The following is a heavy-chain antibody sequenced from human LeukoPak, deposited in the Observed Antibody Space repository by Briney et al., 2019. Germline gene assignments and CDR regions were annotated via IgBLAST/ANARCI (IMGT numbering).Heavy chain of an antibody. CDR2: ISSDSSTI. J-gene: IGHJ4*02. Sequence: GGSLRLSCAASGFAFSTYSMNWVRQAPGKGLEWVSYISSDSSTIYYADSVKGRFTISRDNAKNSLYLQMNSLRAEDTAVYYCARAPDFWSGYFDYWGQGTLVTVSS. V-gene: IGHV3-48*04. CDR3: ARAPDFWSGYFDY. D-gene: IGHD3-3*01. CDR1: GFAFSTYS.